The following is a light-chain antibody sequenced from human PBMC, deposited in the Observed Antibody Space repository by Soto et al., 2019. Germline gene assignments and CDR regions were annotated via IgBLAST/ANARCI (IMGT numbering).Light chain of an antibody. J-gene: IGLJ1*01. CDR1: NSNIGSHNY. CDR2: DVT. Sequence: QSVLTQPRSVSGSPGQAVTVSCTGTNSNIGSHNYVSWYQQRPGKAPKLMIHDVTERPSGVTDRFSGSKSGNTAFLTISGLQAEDEAEYFCCSFAGGLFVFGTGTKVTVL. CDR3: CSFAGGLFV. V-gene: IGLV2-11*01.